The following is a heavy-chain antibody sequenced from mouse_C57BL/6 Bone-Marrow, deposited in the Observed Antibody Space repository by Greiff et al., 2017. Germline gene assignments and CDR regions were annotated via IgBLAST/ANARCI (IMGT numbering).Heavy chain of an antibody. Sequence: VQLQQSGPELVKPGASVKISCKASGYTFTDYYMHWVKQSHGKSLEWIGDINPNNGGTSYNQKFKGKATLTVDKSSSTAYMELRSLTSEDSAVYYYATLYYGFDYWDQGTAPTVTS. J-gene: IGHJ2*01. V-gene: IGHV1-26*01. CDR3: ATLYYGFDY. CDR1: GYTFTDYY. CDR2: INPNNGGT. D-gene: IGHD1-1*01.